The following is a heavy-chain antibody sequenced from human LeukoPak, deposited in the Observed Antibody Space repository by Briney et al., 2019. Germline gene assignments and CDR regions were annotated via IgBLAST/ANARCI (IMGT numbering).Heavy chain of an antibody. CDR1: GGSISSGSYL. Sequence: PSETLSLTCTVSGGSISSGSYLWGCIRQSPGKGLEWIGSISYSGSTYYNPSLKTRVTVSVDTSKNQFSLKVASVTAADTAVYYCARWVGNRNWFDPWGQGTLVTVSS. D-gene: IGHD1-26*01. CDR2: ISYSGST. V-gene: IGHV4-39*07. CDR3: ARWVGNRNWFDP. J-gene: IGHJ5*02.